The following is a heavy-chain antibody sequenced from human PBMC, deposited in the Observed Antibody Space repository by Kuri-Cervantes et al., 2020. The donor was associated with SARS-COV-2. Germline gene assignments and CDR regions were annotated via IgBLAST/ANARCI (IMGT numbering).Heavy chain of an antibody. V-gene: IGHV3-30*02. J-gene: IGHJ3*02. D-gene: IGHD4-11*01. Sequence: GESLKISCAASGFTFSSYGMHWVRQAPGKGLEWVAFIRYDGSNKYYADSVKGRFTISRDNAKNSLYLQMNSPRAEDTAVYYCARAGKLQRQGGGTGAFDIWGQGTMVTVSS. CDR3: ARAGKLQRQGGGTGAFDI. CDR1: GFTFSSYG. CDR2: IRYDGSNK.